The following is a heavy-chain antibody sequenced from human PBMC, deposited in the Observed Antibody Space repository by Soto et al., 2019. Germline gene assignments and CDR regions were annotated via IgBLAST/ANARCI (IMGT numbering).Heavy chain of an antibody. CDR2: LLRPGRST. CDR1: GFMFSDYA. D-gene: IGHD3-16*01. V-gene: IGHV3-23*01. J-gene: IGHJ5*02. CDR3: AKDAIANDGIWLMDS. Sequence: GWSLRLSCAASGFMFSDYAMTWARQAPGKELEWVSGLLRPGRSTYYADSVKGRFTISGDTSANTVYLQMDSLRAEDTAVYYCAKDAIANDGIWLMDSWGQGTVVTVSS.